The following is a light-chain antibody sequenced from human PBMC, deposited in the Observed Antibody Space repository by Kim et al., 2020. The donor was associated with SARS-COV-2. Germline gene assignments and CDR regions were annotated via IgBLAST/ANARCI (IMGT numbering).Light chain of an antibody. CDR3: QQTFSTPRT. V-gene: IGKV1-39*01. J-gene: IGKJ2*01. CDR2: AAS. Sequence: DIQMTQSPSSLSASVGDRVTITCRASQDIASSLNWYQQKPGKAPNLLIYAASSLQSGVPSRFSGSRSGTDFTLTISSLQPEDFATYYCQQTFSTPRTFGQGTKLEIK. CDR1: QDIASS.